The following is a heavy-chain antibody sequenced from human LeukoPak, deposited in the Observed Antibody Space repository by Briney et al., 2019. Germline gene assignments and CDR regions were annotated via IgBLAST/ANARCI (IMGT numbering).Heavy chain of an antibody. Sequence: ASVKVSCTASGYTFTSYYMHWVRQAPGQGLEWMGIINPSGGSTSYAQKFQGRVTMTRDTSTSTVYMELSSLRSEDTAVYYCARGRVQWFGEENFDYWGQGTLVTVSS. V-gene: IGHV1-46*01. CDR3: ARGRVQWFGEENFDY. CDR1: GYTFTSYY. CDR2: INPSGGST. D-gene: IGHD3-10*01. J-gene: IGHJ4*02.